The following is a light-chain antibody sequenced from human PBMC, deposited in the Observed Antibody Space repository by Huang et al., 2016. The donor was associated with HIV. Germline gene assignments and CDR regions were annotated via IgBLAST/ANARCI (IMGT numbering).Light chain of an antibody. V-gene: IGKV2-28*01. J-gene: IGKJ1*01. CDR2: LDS. Sequence: DIVMTQSPLSLPVTLGEPASISCRSSPCTLHSNGYNYLDWYLQKPGQSPQLLIYLDSNRPSGVPDRFSGSGAGTDFTLKISRVESEDVGVYHCMHGQQTPRTFGQGTKVEIK. CDR1: PCTLHSNGYNY. CDR3: MHGQQTPRT.